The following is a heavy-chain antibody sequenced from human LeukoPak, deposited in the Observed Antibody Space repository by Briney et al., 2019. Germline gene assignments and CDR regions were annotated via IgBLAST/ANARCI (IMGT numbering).Heavy chain of an antibody. CDR2: IYYSGST. J-gene: IGHJ4*02. V-gene: IGHV4-59*08. D-gene: IGHD3-10*01. CDR3: ARHPELYFFDY. Sequence: SETLSLTCTVSGGSISSHYWSWIRQPPGKGLEWIGYIYYSGSTNYNPSLKSRVTISADTSKNQVSLTLSSVTAADTAVYYCARHPELYFFDYWGQGTLVTVSS. CDR1: GGSISSHY.